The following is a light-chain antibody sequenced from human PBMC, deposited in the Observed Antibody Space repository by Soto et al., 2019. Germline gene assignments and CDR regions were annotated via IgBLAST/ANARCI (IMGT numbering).Light chain of an antibody. CDR3: AAWDDSLHGPV. V-gene: IGLV1-44*01. J-gene: IGLJ2*01. CDR2: TNN. CDR1: SSNIGSNP. Sequence: QSALTQPPSASGTPGQRVTISCSGSSSNIGSNPVNWYQQLPGTAPKLLIYTNNQRPSGVPDRFSGSKSGTSASLAISGLQSEDEADYYCAAWDDSLHGPVFGGGTKLTVL.